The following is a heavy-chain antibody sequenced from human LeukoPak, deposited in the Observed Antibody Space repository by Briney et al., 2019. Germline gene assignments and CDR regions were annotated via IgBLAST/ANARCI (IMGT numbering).Heavy chain of an antibody. CDR2: ISSSSSYI. CDR3: ARGMATIDGYYYYMDV. CDR1: GFTFSSYS. J-gene: IGHJ6*03. V-gene: IGHV3-21*01. Sequence: SGGSLRLSCAASGFTFSSYSMNWVRQAPGKGLEWVSSISSSSSYIYYADSVKGRFTISRDNAKNSLYLQMNSLRAEDTAVYYCARGMATIDGYYYYMDVWGKGTTVTVSS. D-gene: IGHD5-24*01.